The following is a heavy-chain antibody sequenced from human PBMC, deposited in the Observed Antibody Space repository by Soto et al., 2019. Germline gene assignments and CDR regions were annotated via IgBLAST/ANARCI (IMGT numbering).Heavy chain of an antibody. CDR2: INTYNGNT. D-gene: IGHD3-16*01. CDR3: AMVDVYVTPRPQDV. CDR1: GYTFTRYG. Sequence: QVQLVQSGAEVKNPGASVKVSCKASGYTFTRYGIGWARQAPGQGLEWMGWINTYNGNTNYAQNVQGRVTLTTDTXXSTAYMALRSLRSNDTAIYYCAMVDVYVTPRPQDVRGQGTTVIVSS. V-gene: IGHV1-18*01. J-gene: IGHJ6*02.